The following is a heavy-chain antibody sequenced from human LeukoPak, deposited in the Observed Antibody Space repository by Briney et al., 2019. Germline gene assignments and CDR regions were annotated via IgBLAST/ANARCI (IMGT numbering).Heavy chain of an antibody. CDR2: ISYAGSSS. CDR1: GFTFSSYA. J-gene: IGHJ4*02. V-gene: IGHV3-23*01. CDR3: GKDSRTGGPRAFDS. Sequence: GGSLRLSCTASGFTFSSYAMTWVRQAPGKGLEWVSTISYAGSSSYYADSVKGRFTISRDNSKNTLYLQMGSLRAEDTAIYYCGKDSRTGGPRAFDSWGQGTLVTVSS. D-gene: IGHD2-8*02.